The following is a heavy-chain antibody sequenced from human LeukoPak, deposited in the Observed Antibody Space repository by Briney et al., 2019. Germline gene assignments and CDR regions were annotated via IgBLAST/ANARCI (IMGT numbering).Heavy chain of an antibody. Sequence: SETLSLTCTVSVASITSYDWNWIRQPAGKGLKWIGRIYTSGGTNYNPSLKTRVTMSVDTSKNHFSLKLNSVTAADTAVFSCARSIVARPNYYYYLDVWGKGITVTVSS. J-gene: IGHJ6*03. CDR1: VASITSYD. CDR3: ARSIVARPNYYYYLDV. V-gene: IGHV4-4*07. D-gene: IGHD6-6*01. CDR2: IYTSGGT.